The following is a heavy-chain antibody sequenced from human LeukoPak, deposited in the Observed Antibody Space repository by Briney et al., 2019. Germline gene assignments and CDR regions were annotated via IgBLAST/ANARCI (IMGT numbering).Heavy chain of an antibody. CDR2: ISSSSSYI. Sequence: GGSLRLSCAASGFIFSSYEMNWVRQAPGKGLEWVSSISSSSSYIYYADSVKGRFTISRDNAKNSLYLQMNSLRAEDTAVYYCAGGRYSSGWGADYWGQGTLVTVSS. V-gene: IGHV3-21*01. CDR3: AGGRYSSGWGADY. J-gene: IGHJ4*02. D-gene: IGHD6-19*01. CDR1: GFIFSSYE.